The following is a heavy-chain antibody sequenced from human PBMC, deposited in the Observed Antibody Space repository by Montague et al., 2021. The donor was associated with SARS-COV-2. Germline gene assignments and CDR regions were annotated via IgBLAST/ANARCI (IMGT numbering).Heavy chain of an antibody. CDR3: ARDFSTDFHFDY. CDR2: IWYDGSNK. D-gene: IGHD1-1*01. CDR1: GFTFSSYG. V-gene: IGHV3-33*01. Sequence: SLRLSCAASGFTFSSYGMHWVRQAPGKGLEWVAVIWYDGSNKYYADSVKGRLTTSRDNSKNTLYLQMNSLRAEDTAVYYCARDFSTDFHFDYWGQGTLVTVSS. J-gene: IGHJ4*02.